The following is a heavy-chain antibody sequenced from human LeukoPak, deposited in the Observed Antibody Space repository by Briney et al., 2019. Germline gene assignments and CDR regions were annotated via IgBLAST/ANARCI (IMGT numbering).Heavy chain of an antibody. V-gene: IGHV3-13*04. D-gene: IGHD4-23*01. Sequence: PGGSLRLSCAASGFIFSDFDMHWVRQVTGKGLEWVSAIGTTGDTYYPGSVKGRFTISRENAKNSLYLQMNSLRAEDTAVYYCARVPSVVTGDGAYAFDIWGQGTMVTVSS. CDR3: ARVPSVVTGDGAYAFDI. CDR1: GFIFSDFD. J-gene: IGHJ3*02. CDR2: IGTTGDT.